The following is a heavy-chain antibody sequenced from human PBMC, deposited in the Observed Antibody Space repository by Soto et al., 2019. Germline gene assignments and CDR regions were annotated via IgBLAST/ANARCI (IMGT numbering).Heavy chain of an antibody. D-gene: IGHD2-8*01. CDR3: VSFMTTNAYYFAN. CDR2: IYYSGST. J-gene: IGHJ4*02. CDR1: GGCSDRGNYL. V-gene: IGHV4-30-4*01. Sequence: SWPVSLTCTVSGGCSDRGNYLCGWIRQPTGKGLEWIGYIYYSGSTYYNPSLKSRVTISVDTSKNQFPLKLSSVTAADTAVFYWVSFMTTNAYYFANRAQGT.